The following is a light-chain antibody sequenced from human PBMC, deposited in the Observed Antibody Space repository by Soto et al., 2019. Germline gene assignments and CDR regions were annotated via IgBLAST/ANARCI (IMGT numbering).Light chain of an antibody. CDR2: AAS. V-gene: IGKV1-39*01. CDR3: QQSYSTPYT. CDR1: KSISSN. J-gene: IGKJ2*01. Sequence: DIQMTQSPSSLSASVGDRVTITCRASKSISSNLNWYQQKPGKAPNLLIYAASSLQSGVPSRFSGSGSGTDFTLTISSLQPEDFATYYCQQSYSTPYTFGQGTKLEIK.